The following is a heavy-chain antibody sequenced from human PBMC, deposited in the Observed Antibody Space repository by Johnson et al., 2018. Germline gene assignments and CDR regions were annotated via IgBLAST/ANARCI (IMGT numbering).Heavy chain of an antibody. J-gene: IGHJ1*01. CDR1: GGTFSSYA. V-gene: IGHV1-69*01. D-gene: IGHD3-16*01. CDR3: AGGLMITVGTYEYFQH. Sequence: QVQLVPSGAEVKKXGSSVKVXCKASGGTFSSYAISWVRQAPGQGLEWLGGIIPIFGTANYAQKFQGRVTITADESTSTAYMELSSLRSEDTAVYYCAGGLMITVGTYEYFQHWGQGTLVTVSS. CDR2: IIPIFGTA.